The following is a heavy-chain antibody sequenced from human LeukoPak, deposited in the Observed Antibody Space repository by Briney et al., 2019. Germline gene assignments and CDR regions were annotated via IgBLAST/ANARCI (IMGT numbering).Heavy chain of an antibody. J-gene: IGHJ4*02. CDR2: ISGSGGST. CDR3: AVDGAGSYYFDY. V-gene: IGHV3-23*01. Sequence: GGSLRLSCAASGFTFSSYAMSWVRQAPGKGVEWVSAISGSGGSTYYADSVKGRFTISRDNSKNTLYLQMNSLRAEDTAVYYCAVDGAGSYYFDYWGQGTLVTVSS. D-gene: IGHD3-10*01. CDR1: GFTFSSYA.